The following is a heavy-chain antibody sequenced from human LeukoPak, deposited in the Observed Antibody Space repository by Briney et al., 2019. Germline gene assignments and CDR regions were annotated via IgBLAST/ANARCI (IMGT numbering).Heavy chain of an antibody. CDR1: GGTFSSYD. J-gene: IGHJ6*03. CDR2: IIPIFGTA. Sequence: ASVKVSCKASGGTFSSYDISWVRQAPGQGLEWMGGIIPIFGTANYAQKFQGRVTITTDESTSTAYMELSSLRSGDTAVYYCAARSDCSSTSCYAYYYMDVWGKGTTVTVSS. V-gene: IGHV1-69*05. D-gene: IGHD2-2*01. CDR3: AARSDCSSTSCYAYYYMDV.